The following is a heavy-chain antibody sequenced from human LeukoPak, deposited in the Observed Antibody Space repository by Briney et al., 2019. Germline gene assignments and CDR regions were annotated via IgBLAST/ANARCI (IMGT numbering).Heavy chain of an antibody. CDR1: GHTFTGYY. J-gene: IGHJ6*02. Sequence: APVKVSCKASGHTFTGYYMHWVRQAPGQGLEWMGWINPNSGGTNYAQKFQGWVTMTRDTSISTAYMELSRLRSDDTAVYYCARDDYPYGMDVWGQGTTVTVSS. CDR2: INPNSGGT. CDR3: ARDDYPYGMDV. V-gene: IGHV1-2*04.